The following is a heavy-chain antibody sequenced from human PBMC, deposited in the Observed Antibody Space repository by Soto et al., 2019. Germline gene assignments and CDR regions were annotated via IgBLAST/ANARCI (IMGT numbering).Heavy chain of an antibody. Sequence: SQTLSLTCAISGDSVSSNSAAWTWIRQSPSRGLEWLGRTYYRSKWYNDYAVSVKSRITINPDTSKNQFSLQLNSVTPEDTAVYYCARDLRMVRGIMVDYWGQGTLVTVSS. CDR3: ARDLRMVRGIMVDY. CDR1: GDSVSSNSAA. D-gene: IGHD3-10*01. J-gene: IGHJ4*02. V-gene: IGHV6-1*01. CDR2: TYYRSKWYN.